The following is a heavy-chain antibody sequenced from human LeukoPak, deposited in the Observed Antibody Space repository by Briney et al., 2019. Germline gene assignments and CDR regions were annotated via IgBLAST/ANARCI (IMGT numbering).Heavy chain of an antibody. CDR3: ARHTSSGLGY. CDR1: DGSTTGYY. J-gene: IGHJ4*02. Sequence: SETLSLTCSVSDGSTTGYYWSWIRQPPGKGLEWIAYVYYTGRTLYNPSLESRVTISVDTSKTQFSLTVTSVTAADTAVYYCARHTSSGLGYWGQGTLVTVSS. V-gene: IGHV4-59*08. CDR2: VYYTGRT. D-gene: IGHD6-19*01.